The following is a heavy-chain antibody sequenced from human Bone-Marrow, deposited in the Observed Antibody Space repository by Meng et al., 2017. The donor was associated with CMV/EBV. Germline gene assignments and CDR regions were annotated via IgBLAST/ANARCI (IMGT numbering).Heavy chain of an antibody. J-gene: IGHJ6*02. Sequence: GESLKISCAASGFTFSSYAMHWVRQAPGKGLEWVAVISYDGSNKYYADSVKGRFTISRDNSKNTLYLQMSSLRSEDTAVYYCARFGVGYYYGLDVWGQGPTVTVPS. V-gene: IGHV3-30-3*01. CDR1: GFTFSSYA. CDR2: ISYDGSNK. D-gene: IGHD3-3*01. CDR3: ARFGVGYYYGLDV.